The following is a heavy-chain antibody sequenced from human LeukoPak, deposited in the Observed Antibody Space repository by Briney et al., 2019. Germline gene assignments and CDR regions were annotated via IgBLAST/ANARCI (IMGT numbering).Heavy chain of an antibody. CDR1: GGSFSGYY. CDR3: ASNGDLDYYYYMDV. J-gene: IGHJ6*03. D-gene: IGHD2-21*01. CDR2: INHSGST. V-gene: IGHV4-34*01. Sequence: PSETLSLTCAVYGGSFSGYYWSWIRQPPGKGLEWIGEINHSGSTNYNPSLKSRVTISVDTSKNQFSLKLSSVTAADTAVYYCASNGDLDYYYYMDVWGKGTTVTVSS.